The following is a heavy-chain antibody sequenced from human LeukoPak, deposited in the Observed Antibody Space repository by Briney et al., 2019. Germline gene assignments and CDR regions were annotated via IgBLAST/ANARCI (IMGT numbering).Heavy chain of an antibody. J-gene: IGHJ6*03. Sequence: SETLSLTCAVPGGSISSYYRSWIRQPAGKGLEWMGRIYTSGSTNYTPYLKSRVTISVDTSKNQFSLTLSSVTAADTAVYYCAKEDYDSIYMDVWGKGTTVTISS. CDR2: IYTSGST. CDR1: GGSISSYY. V-gene: IGHV4-4*07. D-gene: IGHD3-22*01. CDR3: AKEDYDSIYMDV.